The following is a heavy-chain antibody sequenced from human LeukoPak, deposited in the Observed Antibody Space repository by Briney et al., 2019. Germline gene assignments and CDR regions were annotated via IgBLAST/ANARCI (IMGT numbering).Heavy chain of an antibody. CDR1: GFTFSSYA. V-gene: IGHV3-23*01. J-gene: IGHJ4*02. D-gene: IGHD3-22*01. CDR3: AKASSPSSGCITY. CDR2: ISGTGGNT. Sequence: GGSLRLSCAASGFTFSSYAMSWVRQAPEKGVKWVSGISGTGGNTDHADSVKGRFTISRDNSKDTLYLQMNSLRAEDTAIYYCAKASSPSSGCITYWGQGTLVTVSS.